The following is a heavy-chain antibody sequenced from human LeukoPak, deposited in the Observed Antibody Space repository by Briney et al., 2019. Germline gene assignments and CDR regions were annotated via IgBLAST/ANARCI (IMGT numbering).Heavy chain of an antibody. CDR3: TRDGYGSGKGLFDY. D-gene: IGHD3-10*01. CDR2: ISAFDGNT. CDR1: GYTFTSYG. J-gene: IGHJ4*02. Sequence: GASVKVSCRASGYTFTSYGFTWVRQAPGQGPEWMGWISAFDGNTNSAQKFQGRVTMTTDTSSSTAYMELRSLTSDDTAVYYCTRDGYGSGKGLFDYWGQGTLVTVSS. V-gene: IGHV1-18*01.